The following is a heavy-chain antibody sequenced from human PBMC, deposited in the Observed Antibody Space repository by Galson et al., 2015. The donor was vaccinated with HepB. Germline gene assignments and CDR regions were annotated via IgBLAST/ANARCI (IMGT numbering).Heavy chain of an antibody. V-gene: IGHV4-39*01. CDR1: GGSISSTTYY. J-gene: IGHJ4*02. CDR3: ARHSGYYGSGSAGGY. CDR2: MYHSGST. D-gene: IGHD3-10*01. Sequence: SETLSLTCTVSGGSISSTTYYWGWIRQPPGKGLEWVGSMYHSGSTYYNPSLKSRVIISGDTSKNQFSLKLRSVTAADTAVYYCARHSGYYGSGSAGGYWGQGILVTVSS.